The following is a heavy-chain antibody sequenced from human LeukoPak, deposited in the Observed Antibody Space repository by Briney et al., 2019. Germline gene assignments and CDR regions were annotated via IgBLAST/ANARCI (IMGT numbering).Heavy chain of an antibody. J-gene: IGHJ5*02. CDR1: GYTFTSYY. V-gene: IGHV1-46*01. CDR3: AREFCSGGSCYSGGWFDP. D-gene: IGHD2-15*01. CDR2: INPSGGST. Sequence: ASVTVSCKASGYTFTSYYMHWVRQAPGQGLEWMGIINPSGGSTSYAQKFQGRVTMTRDTSTSTVYMELSSLRSEDTAVYYCAREFCSGGSCYSGGWFDPWGQGTLVTVSS.